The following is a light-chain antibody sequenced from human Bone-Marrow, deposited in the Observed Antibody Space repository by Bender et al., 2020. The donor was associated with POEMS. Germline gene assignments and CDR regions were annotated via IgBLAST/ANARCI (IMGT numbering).Light chain of an antibody. Sequence: QSVLTQPPSASGTPGQSVIISCSGTDSNFGGNNVNWYQHLPGSAPRLVVYSNYQRPSGVPARFSGSKSGTSASLAITGLQAEDEADYYCQSYDTSLSDSMVFGGGTKLTVL. CDR1: DSNFGGNN. V-gene: IGLV1-44*01. J-gene: IGLJ2*01. CDR2: SNY. CDR3: QSYDTSLSDSMV.